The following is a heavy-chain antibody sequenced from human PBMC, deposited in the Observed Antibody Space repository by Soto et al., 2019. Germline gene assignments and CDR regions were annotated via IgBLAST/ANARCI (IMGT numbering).Heavy chain of an antibody. J-gene: IGHJ4*02. Sequence: PGGSLRLSCAASGFTFSNARMNWVRQAPGKGLEWVGRIKSKSIGGTLDYAAPVKGRFTISRDDSRNTLYLQMNGLKTEDTAVYYCSTCGGDCYLNYWGQGNMVTVYS. D-gene: IGHD2-21*02. CDR2: IKSKSIGGTL. CDR1: GFTFSNAR. CDR3: STCGGDCYLNY. V-gene: IGHV3-15*01.